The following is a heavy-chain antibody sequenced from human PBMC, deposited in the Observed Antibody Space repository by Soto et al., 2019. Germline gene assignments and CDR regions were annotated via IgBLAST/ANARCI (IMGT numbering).Heavy chain of an antibody. J-gene: IGHJ4*02. CDR1: GGSFRNYY. CDR3: ARLVYDTRLNYMYFDL. V-gene: IGHV4-34*01. Sequence: SETLSLTCGVYGGSFRNYYWIWVRQPPGKGLEWIGEVNHSGEATYNPSLQSRVTISLDTSNNHFSLKMTSLTAADTAIYFCARLVYDTRLNYMYFDLWGQGALVTVSS. CDR2: VNHSGEA. D-gene: IGHD2-8*01.